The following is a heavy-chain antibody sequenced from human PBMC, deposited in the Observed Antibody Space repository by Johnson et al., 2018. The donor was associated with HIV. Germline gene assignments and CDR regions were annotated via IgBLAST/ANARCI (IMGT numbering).Heavy chain of an antibody. CDR1: GFTFGDYA. CDR3: ARDQSNGWNRGAFDI. J-gene: IGHJ3*02. CDR2: IYSGGST. D-gene: IGHD6-19*01. V-gene: IGHV3-66*01. Sequence: EVQLVESGGGLVQPGRSLRLSCTASGFTFGDYAMSWVRQAPGKGLEWVSVIYSGGSTYYADSVKGRFTISRDNSKNTLYLHMNSLRAEDTAVYYCARDQSNGWNRGAFDIWGQGTMVTVSS.